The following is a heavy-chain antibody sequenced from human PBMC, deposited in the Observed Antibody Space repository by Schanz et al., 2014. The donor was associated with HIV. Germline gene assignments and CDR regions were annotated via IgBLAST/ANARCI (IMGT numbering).Heavy chain of an antibody. CDR3: AKDMGRQPEYFQH. V-gene: IGHV3-9*01. Sequence: EVQLVESGGDLVQPGKSLRLSCAASGFTFDDYAMHWVRQVAGKGLEWVSGISWNSGSIGYADSVKGRFTISRDNAKNSLYLQMNSLRVEDTALYYCAKDMGRQPEYFQHWGQGTLVTVSS. J-gene: IGHJ1*01. D-gene: IGHD6-6*01. CDR1: GFTFDDYA. CDR2: ISWNSGSI.